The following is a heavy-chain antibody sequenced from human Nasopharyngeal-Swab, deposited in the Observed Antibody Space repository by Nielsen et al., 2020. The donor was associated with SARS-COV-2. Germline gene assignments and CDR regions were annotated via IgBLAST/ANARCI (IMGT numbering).Heavy chain of an antibody. D-gene: IGHD6-13*01. Sequence: GGSLRLSCAASGFTSSSYAMHWVRQAPGKGLEWVAFMSYDGSNKYYADSVKGRFTISRDNSNNTLYLQMSSLRPEDTAVYFCARARPRLSRSIAAAGLDTFDIWGQGTMVTVSS. CDR2: MSYDGSNK. V-gene: IGHV3-30-3*01. CDR1: GFTSSSYA. J-gene: IGHJ3*02. CDR3: ARARPRLSRSIAAAGLDTFDI.